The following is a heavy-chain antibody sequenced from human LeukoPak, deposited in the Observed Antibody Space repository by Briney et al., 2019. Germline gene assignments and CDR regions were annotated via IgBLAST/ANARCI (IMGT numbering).Heavy chain of an antibody. CDR1: GGSISSSSYY. CDR2: IYYSGST. Sequence: PSETLSLTCTVSGGSISSSSYYWGWIRRPPGKGLEWIGSIYYSGSTYYNPSLKSRVTISVDTSKNQFSLKLSSVTAADTAVYYCARTSTVDYYYGMDVWGQGTTVTVSS. CDR3: ARTSTVDYYYGMDV. V-gene: IGHV4-39*07. J-gene: IGHJ6*02. D-gene: IGHD4-23*01.